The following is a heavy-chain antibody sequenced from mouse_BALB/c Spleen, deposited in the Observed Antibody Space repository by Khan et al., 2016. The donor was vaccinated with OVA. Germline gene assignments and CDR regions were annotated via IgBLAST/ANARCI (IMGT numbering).Heavy chain of an antibody. D-gene: IGHD3-3*01. Sequence: EVELVESGGGLVQPGGSRKLSCAASGFTFSDYGMAWVRQAPGKGPEWVAFVSSLAYNFYYADTVTGRFTISRENAKNTLYMEMSSLRSEDTAMCYCARGGKGRFASCGQGPLVPVSA. J-gene: IGHJ3*01. CDR3: ARGGKGRFAS. V-gene: IGHV5-15*02. CDR2: VSSLAYNF. CDR1: GFTFSDYG.